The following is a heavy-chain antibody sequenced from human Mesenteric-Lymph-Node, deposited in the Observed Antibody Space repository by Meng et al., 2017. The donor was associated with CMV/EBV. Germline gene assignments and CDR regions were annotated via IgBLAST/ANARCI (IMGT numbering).Heavy chain of an antibody. Sequence: AASGLTFSTYVMSWVRQAPGKGLEWVSYISSSSSYTNYADSVKGRFTISRDNAKNSLYLQMNSLRAEDTAVYYCASIYDSSGYYYRDWGQGTLVTVSS. V-gene: IGHV3-11*06. CDR2: ISSSSSYT. CDR1: GLTFSTYV. D-gene: IGHD3-22*01. J-gene: IGHJ4*02. CDR3: ASIYDSSGYYYRD.